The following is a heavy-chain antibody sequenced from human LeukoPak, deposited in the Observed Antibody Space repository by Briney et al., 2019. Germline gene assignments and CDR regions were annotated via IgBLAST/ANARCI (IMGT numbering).Heavy chain of an antibody. V-gene: IGHV1-69*04. CDR2: IIPILGIA. CDR3: AREDSSWSDAFDI. CDR1: GGTFSSYA. D-gene: IGHD6-13*01. Sequence: GASVKVSCKASGGTFSSYAISWVRLAPGQGLEWMGRIIPILGIANYAQKFQGRVTITADKSTGTAYMALSSLRSEDTAVYYCAREDSSWSDAFDIWGQGTMVTVSS. J-gene: IGHJ3*02.